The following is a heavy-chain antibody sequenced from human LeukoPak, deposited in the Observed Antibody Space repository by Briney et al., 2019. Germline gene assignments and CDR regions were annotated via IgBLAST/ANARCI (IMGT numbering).Heavy chain of an antibody. Sequence: GGSLRLSCSVSGFTFKLYWMHWVRQAPGKGPVWVSRINDDGSDTTYADSVKGRFTISRDDAKNMLFLQMNSLRAEDTAVYYCVRGGPSTWSWGQGTLVTVSS. CDR3: VRGGPSTWS. V-gene: IGHV3-74*01. J-gene: IGHJ5*02. CDR2: INDDGSDT. D-gene: IGHD2-15*01. CDR1: GFTFKLYW.